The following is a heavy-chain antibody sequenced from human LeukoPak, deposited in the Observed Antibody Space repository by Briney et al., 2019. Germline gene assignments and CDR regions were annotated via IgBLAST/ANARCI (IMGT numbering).Heavy chain of an antibody. J-gene: IGHJ4*02. CDR3: AKGGLGYCSSTSCHYLIDY. Sequence: TGGSLRLSCAASGFTFSSYGMHWVRQAPGKGLEWVAFIRYDGSNKYYADFVKGRFTISRDNSKNTLYLQMNSLRAEDTAVYYCAKGGLGYCSSTSCHYLIDYWGQGTLVTVSS. CDR1: GFTFSSYG. D-gene: IGHD2-2*01. CDR2: IRYDGSNK. V-gene: IGHV3-30*02.